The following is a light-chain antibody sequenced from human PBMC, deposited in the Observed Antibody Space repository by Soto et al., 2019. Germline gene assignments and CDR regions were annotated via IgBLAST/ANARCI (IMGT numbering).Light chain of an antibody. CDR1: EDISNY. J-gene: IGKJ1*01. Sequence: DIQMTQSPSSLSASVGDRVIITCRASEDISNYLAGYQQKPGKVPKLLIYGASTLQSGVPSRFSGSGSGTDFTLTISSLQTEDVATYYCQNYNRAPWTFGQGTKVESK. CDR2: GAS. V-gene: IGKV1-27*01. CDR3: QNYNRAPWT.